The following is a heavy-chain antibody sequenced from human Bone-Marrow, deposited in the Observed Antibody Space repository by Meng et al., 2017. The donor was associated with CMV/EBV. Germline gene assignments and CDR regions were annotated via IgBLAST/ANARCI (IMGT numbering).Heavy chain of an antibody. CDR1: GFTFSNFA. J-gene: IGHJ4*02. CDR2: ISGSGGST. CDR3: AKLIDSSSNDY. V-gene: IGHV3-23*01. D-gene: IGHD6-13*01. Sequence: GESLKISCAASGFTFSNFAMSWVRQAPGKGLEWVSAISGSGGSTYYADSVKGRFTISRDNSKNTLYLQMNSLRAEDTAVYYCAKLIDSSSNDYWGQGTLVTVSS.